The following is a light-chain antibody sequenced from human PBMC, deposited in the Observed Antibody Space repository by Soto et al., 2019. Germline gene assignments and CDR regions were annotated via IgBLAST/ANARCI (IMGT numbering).Light chain of an antibody. CDR3: QQRSDWPLT. CDR2: DAS. CDR1: QSVSGY. V-gene: IGKV3-11*01. Sequence: EIVLTQSPATLSLSPGERATLSCRASQSVSGYLAWYQQKPGQAPRLLIYDASNRATGIPARFSGSVSGTDFTLTISSREPEDFVVYYCQQRSDWPLTFGGGTKVEIK. J-gene: IGKJ4*01.